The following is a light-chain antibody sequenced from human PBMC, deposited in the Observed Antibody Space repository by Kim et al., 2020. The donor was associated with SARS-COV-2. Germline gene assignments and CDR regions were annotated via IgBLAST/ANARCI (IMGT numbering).Light chain of an antibody. V-gene: IGKV3-20*01. CDR1: QSISSAF. CDR2: GAS. Sequence: LSPGERATLSCRASQSISSAFLAWYKQRPGQAPRLLISGASIRATGIPDRFSGSGSGTDFTLTISRLEPEDFGVYYCQQYGSSLLTFGGGTKVEI. J-gene: IGKJ4*01. CDR3: QQYGSSLLT.